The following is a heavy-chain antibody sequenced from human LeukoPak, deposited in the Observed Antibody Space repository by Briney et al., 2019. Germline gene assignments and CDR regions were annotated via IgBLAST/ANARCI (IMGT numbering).Heavy chain of an antibody. CDR3: TRVVNGGHFDY. V-gene: IGHV4-59*01. Sequence: SETLSLTCSVSGASINDYYWTWIRQPPGKGLEWIGYVYHTGTSGYHPSLKSRVAMSLDTSKNQVSLKLKSVTAADTAVYFCTRVVNGGHFDYWGQGTLVTVSS. D-gene: IGHD2-8*01. CDR2: VYHTGTS. J-gene: IGHJ4*02. CDR1: GASINDYY.